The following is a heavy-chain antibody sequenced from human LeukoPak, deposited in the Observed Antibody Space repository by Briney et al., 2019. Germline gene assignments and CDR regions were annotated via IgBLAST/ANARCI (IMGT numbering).Heavy chain of an antibody. J-gene: IGHJ3*02. D-gene: IGHD2-21*02. Sequence: GGSLSLSCAASGFTFSSYSMNWVRQAPGKGLVWVSRINSDGSSTSYADSVKGRFTISRDNAKNTLYLQMNSLRAEDTAVYYCARDKEDIVVVTANQDAFDIWGQGTMVTVSS. CDR1: GFTFSSYS. CDR2: INSDGSST. V-gene: IGHV3-74*01. CDR3: ARDKEDIVVVTANQDAFDI.